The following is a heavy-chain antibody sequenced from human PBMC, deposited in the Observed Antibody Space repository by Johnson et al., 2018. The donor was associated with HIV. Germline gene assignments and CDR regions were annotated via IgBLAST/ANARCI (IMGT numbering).Heavy chain of an antibody. V-gene: IGHV3-66*01. CDR1: GFTVSSNY. CDR3: ARVGLGDAFDI. J-gene: IGHJ3*02. D-gene: IGHD3-16*01. CDR2: NGDGGST. Sequence: VQLVESGGGLVQPGGSLRLSCAASGFTVSSNYMSWVRQAPGKGLEWVSRVNGDGGSTSYADAVKGRFTISRDNAKNSLYLQMNSLRAGDTAVYYCARVGLGDAFDIWGQGTMVTVSS.